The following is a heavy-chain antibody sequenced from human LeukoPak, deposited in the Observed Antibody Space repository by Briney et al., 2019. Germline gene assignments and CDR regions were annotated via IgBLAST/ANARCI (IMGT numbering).Heavy chain of an antibody. CDR2: ISYDGSNK. D-gene: IGHD5-18*01. CDR3: AREGYSYGSDY. J-gene: IGHJ4*02. CDR1: GFTFSSYA. V-gene: IGHV3-30*04. Sequence: GGSLRLSCAASGFTFSSYAVHWVRQAPGKGLEWVAVISYDGSNKYYADSVKGRFTISRDNSKNTLYLQMNSLRAEDTAVYYCAREGYSYGSDYWGQGTLVTVSS.